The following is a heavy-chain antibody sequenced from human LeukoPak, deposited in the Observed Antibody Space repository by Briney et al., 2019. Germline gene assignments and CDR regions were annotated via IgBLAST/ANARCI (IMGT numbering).Heavy chain of an antibody. CDR3: VRGLYSHGSGNSLSVSDYGTDV. CDR1: GYTFTSYG. D-gene: IGHD3-10*01. CDR2: ISAYNGNT. Sequence: ASVKVSCKASGYTFTSYGISWVRQAPGQGLEWMGWISAYNGNTNYAQKLQGRVTMTTDTSTSTAYMELRSLRSEDTAVYYCVRGLYSHGSGNSLSVSDYGTDVWGQGTTVTVSS. V-gene: IGHV1-18*01. J-gene: IGHJ6*02.